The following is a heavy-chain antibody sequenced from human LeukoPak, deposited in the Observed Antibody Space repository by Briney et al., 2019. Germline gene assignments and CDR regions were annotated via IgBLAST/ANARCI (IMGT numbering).Heavy chain of an antibody. CDR3: ARDYGSGSYPRWVYMDV. J-gene: IGHJ6*03. CDR2: ISYDGNKR. Sequence: GGSLRLSCAASGLTFNNAWMSWVRQAPGKGLEWVAVISYDGNKRYYGDSVKGRFTISRDNSENTLDLQMNSLRAEDTAVYYCARDYGSGSYPRWVYMDVWGKGTTVTVSS. V-gene: IGHV3-30*03. CDR1: GLTFNNAW. D-gene: IGHD3-10*01.